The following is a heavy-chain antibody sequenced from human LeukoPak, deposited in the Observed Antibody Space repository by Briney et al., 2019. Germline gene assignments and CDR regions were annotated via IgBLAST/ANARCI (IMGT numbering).Heavy chain of an antibody. D-gene: IGHD6-19*01. J-gene: IGHJ4*02. CDR1: GXTFSSYS. V-gene: IGHV3-21*01. CDR3: ARARGGWYSEY. CDR2: ISSSGSYI. Sequence: PGGSLRLSCAASGXTFSSYSMNWVRQAPGKGLELVSSISSSGSYIYYADSVKGRFTISRDNAKNSLYLQMNSLRAEDTAVYYCARARGGWYSEYWGQGTLVTVSS.